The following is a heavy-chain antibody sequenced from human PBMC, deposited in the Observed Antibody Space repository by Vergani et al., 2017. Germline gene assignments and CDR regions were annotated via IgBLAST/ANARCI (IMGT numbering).Heavy chain of an antibody. CDR2: ISAYNGNT. J-gene: IGHJ6*02. V-gene: IGHV1-18*01. Sequence: QVQLVQSGAEVKKPGASVKVSCKASGYTFTSYGISWVRQAPGQGLEWMGWISAYNGNTNYAQKLQGRVTMTTDTSTSTAYMELSSLRSEDTAVYYCARATPIYDSSGYYLHYYYYYGMDVWGQGP. D-gene: IGHD3-22*01. CDR1: GYTFTSYG. CDR3: ARATPIYDSSGYYLHYYYYYGMDV.